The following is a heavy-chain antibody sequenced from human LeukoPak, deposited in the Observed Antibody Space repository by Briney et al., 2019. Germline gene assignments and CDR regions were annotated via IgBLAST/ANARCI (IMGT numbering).Heavy chain of an antibody. V-gene: IGHV4-34*01. Sequence: SETLSLTCAVYGGSFSGYYWSWIRQPPGKGLEWIGEINHSGSTNYNPSLKSRVTISVDTSKNQFSLKLSSVTAADTAVYYCAARSSSYSLGWFDPWGQGTLVTVSS. CDR3: AARSSSYSLGWFDP. CDR2: INHSGST. D-gene: IGHD6-13*01. CDR1: GGSFSGYY. J-gene: IGHJ5*02.